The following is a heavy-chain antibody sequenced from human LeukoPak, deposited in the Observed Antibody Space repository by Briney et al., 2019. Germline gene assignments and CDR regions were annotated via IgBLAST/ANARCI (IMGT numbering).Heavy chain of an antibody. D-gene: IGHD4-11*01. CDR2: INHSGST. V-gene: IGHV4-34*01. CDR3: ARDVIRMYSNFPGGMDV. J-gene: IGHJ6*02. Sequence: SETLSLTCAVYGGSFSGYYWSWIRQPPGKGLEWIGEINHSGSTNYNPSLKSRVTISVDTSKNQFSLKLSSVTAADTAVYYYARDVIRMYSNFPGGMDVWGQGTTVTVSS. CDR1: GGSFSGYY.